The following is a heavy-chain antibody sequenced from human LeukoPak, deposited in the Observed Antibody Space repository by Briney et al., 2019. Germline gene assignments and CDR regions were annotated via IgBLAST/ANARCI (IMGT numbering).Heavy chain of an antibody. CDR3: VNGFIRARERYFQH. Sequence: GGALRLSCSASGGTFSSYAMHWVRQGLGKGLEYVSAISRNGVSTYYADSVKGRCTISRDNSKKTLYLPMSSLRDDDTHVYYCVNGFIRARERYFQHWGQGPLVPVSS. V-gene: IGHV3-64D*06. CDR2: ISRNGVST. CDR1: GGTFSSYA. D-gene: IGHD1-1*01. J-gene: IGHJ1*01.